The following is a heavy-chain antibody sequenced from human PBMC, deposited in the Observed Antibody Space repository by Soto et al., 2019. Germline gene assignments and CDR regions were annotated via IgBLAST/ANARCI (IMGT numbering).Heavy chain of an antibody. CDR1: GFTFRNNG. D-gene: IGHD4-17*01. J-gene: IGHJ4*02. CDR3: AMDLYGASSRFDY. CDR2: IQSDGINK. V-gene: IGHV3-30*03. Sequence: QVQLVESGGGAVQPGRSLRLSCAASGFTFRNNGIHWVRQAPAKGLEWVAVIQSDGINKYYADSVKGRSTISRDDSKNTLFQQMNSLRVEDTAVYYCAMDLYGASSRFDYWGQGTLVTVSS.